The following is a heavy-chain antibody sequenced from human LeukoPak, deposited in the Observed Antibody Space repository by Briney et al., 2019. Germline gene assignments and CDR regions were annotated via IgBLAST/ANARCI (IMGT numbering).Heavy chain of an antibody. V-gene: IGHV1-8*01. CDR2: MNPNSGDT. D-gene: IGHD1-7*01. J-gene: IGHJ6*02. CDR3: ARGPPPGTSHYYALDV. CDR1: GYTFTSYD. Sequence: ASVKVSCKASGYTFTSYDINWVRQASGQGLEWVGWMNPNSGDTGSAQKFQGRITMTRDTSISTAYMELSSLRSADTAVYYCARGPPPGTSHYYALDVWGQGTTVTVSS.